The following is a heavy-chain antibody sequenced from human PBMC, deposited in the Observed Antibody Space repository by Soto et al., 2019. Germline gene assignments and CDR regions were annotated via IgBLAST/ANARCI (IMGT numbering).Heavy chain of an antibody. CDR3: ARGEIPFLEWLLRRNYFDY. CDR2: INHSGST. V-gene: IGHV4-34*01. CDR1: GGSFSGYY. D-gene: IGHD3-3*01. J-gene: IGHJ4*02. Sequence: QVQLQQWGAGLLKPSETLSLTCAVYGGSFSGYYWSWIRQPPGKGLEWIGEINHSGSTNYNPSLKSRVTISVDTSKNQFSLKLSSVTAADTAVYYCARGEIPFLEWLLRRNYFDYWGQGTLVTVSS.